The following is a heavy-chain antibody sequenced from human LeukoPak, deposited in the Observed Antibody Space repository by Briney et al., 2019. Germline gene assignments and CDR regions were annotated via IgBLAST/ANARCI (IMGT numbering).Heavy chain of an antibody. J-gene: IGHJ4*02. V-gene: IGHV4-34*01. Sequence: SETLSLTCAVYGGSFSGYYWSWIRQAPGKGLEWIGEINHSGSTNYNPSLKSRVTISVDTSKNQFSLKLSSVTAADTAVYYCARVRRGGRYNYDSSGYLDYWGQGTLVTVSS. CDR2: INHSGST. CDR1: GGSFSGYY. D-gene: IGHD3-22*01. CDR3: ARVRRGGRYNYDSSGYLDY.